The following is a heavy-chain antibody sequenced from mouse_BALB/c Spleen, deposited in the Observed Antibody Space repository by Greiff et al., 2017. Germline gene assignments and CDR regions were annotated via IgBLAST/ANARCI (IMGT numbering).Heavy chain of an antibody. CDR2: ISSGGST. Sequence: EVQGVESGGGLVKPGGSLKLSCAASGFTFSSYAMSWVRQTPEKRLEWVASISSGGSTYYPDSVKGRFTISRDNARNSLYLQRSSLRSEDTAMYYCARGEGDYAMDYWGQGTSVTVSS. V-gene: IGHV5-6-5*01. CDR1: GFTFSSYA. CDR3: ARGEGDYAMDY. J-gene: IGHJ4*01.